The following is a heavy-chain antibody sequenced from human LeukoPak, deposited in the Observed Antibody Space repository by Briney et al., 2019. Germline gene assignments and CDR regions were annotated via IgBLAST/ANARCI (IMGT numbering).Heavy chain of an antibody. CDR2: IYYSGST. J-gene: IGHJ4*02. CDR1: GGSISSYY. Sequence: PSETLSLTCTVSGGSISSYYWSWIRQPPGKGLEWIGYIYYSGSTNYNPSLKSRVTISVDTSKDQFSLKLSSVTAADTAVYYCARGRDTVRGVIPHYFDYWGQGTLVTVSS. V-gene: IGHV4-59*01. D-gene: IGHD3-10*01. CDR3: ARGRDTVRGVIPHYFDY.